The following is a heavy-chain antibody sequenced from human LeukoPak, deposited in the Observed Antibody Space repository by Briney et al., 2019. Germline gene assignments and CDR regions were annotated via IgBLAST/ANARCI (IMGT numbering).Heavy chain of an antibody. CDR2: IIPIFGTA. J-gene: IGHJ6*02. Sequence: SVKVSCKASGGTLSSYAISWVRQAPGQGLEWMGGIIPIFGTANYAQKFQGRVTITADESTSTAYMELSSLRSEDTAVYYCARRGVAAAGIRYYYYGMDVWGQGTTVTVSS. V-gene: IGHV1-69*13. D-gene: IGHD6-13*01. CDR1: GGTLSSYA. CDR3: ARRGVAAAGIRYYYYGMDV.